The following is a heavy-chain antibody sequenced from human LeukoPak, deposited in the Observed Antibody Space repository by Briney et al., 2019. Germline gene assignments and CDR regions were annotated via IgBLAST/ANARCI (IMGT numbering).Heavy chain of an antibody. CDR3: AHLYYYDSSGYYPFDY. V-gene: IGHV2-5*02. CDR2: IYWDDDK. D-gene: IGHD3-22*01. J-gene: IGHJ4*02. CDR1: GFSLSTSGVG. Sequence: SGPTLVKPTQTLTLTCTFSGFSLSTSGVGVGWIRQPPGKALEWLAPIYWDDDKRYSPSLKSRLTITKDTSKNQVVLTMTNMDPVDTATYYCAHLYYYDSSGYYPFDYWGQGTLVTVSS.